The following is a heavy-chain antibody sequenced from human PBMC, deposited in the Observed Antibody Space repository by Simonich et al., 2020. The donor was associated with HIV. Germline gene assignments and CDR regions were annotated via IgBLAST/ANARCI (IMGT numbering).Heavy chain of an antibody. CDR1: GFTFSNYA. CDR2: IGIRDTT. Sequence: EVQLLESGGGLVQPGGSLRLSCAGSGFTFSNYAMTWVRQAPGKGLEWVSGIGIRDTTYYADSVMGRFIISRDNSKSTLYLQMSSLRAEDTAVYYCAKDQEDYVWGSFYEMAFDPWGQGTLVTVSS. CDR3: AKDQEDYVWGSFYEMAFDP. J-gene: IGHJ5*02. D-gene: IGHD3-16*01. V-gene: IGHV3-23*01.